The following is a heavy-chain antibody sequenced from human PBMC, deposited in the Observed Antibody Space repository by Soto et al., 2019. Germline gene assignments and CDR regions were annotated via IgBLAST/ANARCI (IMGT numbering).Heavy chain of an antibody. V-gene: IGHV5-51*01. CDR1: GYSLMSSW. Sequence: GESLNTSCXGPGYSLMSSWIDWVRQMPGKGLEWMGIIYAGDSDTRYSPSFQAQVTISSHKSTSTAYLQRSSLKASDTTTYYCARMMAASGTASDYWAQEALVPAPQ. J-gene: IGHJ4*02. D-gene: IGHD6-13*01. CDR3: ARMMAASGTASDY. CDR2: IYAGDSDT.